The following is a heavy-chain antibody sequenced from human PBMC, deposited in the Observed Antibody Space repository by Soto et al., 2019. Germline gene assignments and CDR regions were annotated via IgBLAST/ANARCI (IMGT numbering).Heavy chain of an antibody. CDR1: GFTFSSYG. D-gene: IGHD1-26*01. Sequence: QVQLVESGGGVVQPGRSLRLSCAASGFTFSSYGMHWVRQAPGKGLEWVAVIWYDGSNKYYADSVKGRFTISRDNSKSTLYLQMDSLGAEDTAVYYCARGGPWRGWDYFDYWGQGTLVTVAS. J-gene: IGHJ4*02. CDR3: ARGGPWRGWDYFDY. V-gene: IGHV3-33*01. CDR2: IWYDGSNK.